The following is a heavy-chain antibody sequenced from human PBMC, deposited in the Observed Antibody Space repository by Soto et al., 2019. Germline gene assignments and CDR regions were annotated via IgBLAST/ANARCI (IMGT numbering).Heavy chain of an antibody. D-gene: IGHD3-16*01. CDR2: VIPIFGTA. CDR3: ARDRVAGIWGDAFDI. V-gene: IGHV1-69*13. J-gene: IGHJ3*02. Sequence: SVKVSCKASGGTFSSYAISWVRQAPGQGLEWMGGVIPIFGTANYAQKFQGRVTITADESTSTAYMELSSLTSDDTAVYYCARDRVAGIWGDAFDIWGQGTMVTVSS. CDR1: GGTFSSYA.